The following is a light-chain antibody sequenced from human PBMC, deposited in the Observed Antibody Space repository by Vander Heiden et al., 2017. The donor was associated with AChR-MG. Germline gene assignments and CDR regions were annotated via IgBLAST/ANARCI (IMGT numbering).Light chain of an antibody. CDR3: QLYGSSHWT. CDR2: GAS. V-gene: IGKV3-20*01. CDR1: QSVNSAY. Sequence: EIVLTQSPGTLSLSPGERATLSCRASQSVNSAYLAWYQQKPGQAPRLLICGASSRATGIPDRFSGSGFGTDFTLTISRLEPEDFAVYYCQLYGSSHWTFGQGTKVEIK. J-gene: IGKJ1*01.